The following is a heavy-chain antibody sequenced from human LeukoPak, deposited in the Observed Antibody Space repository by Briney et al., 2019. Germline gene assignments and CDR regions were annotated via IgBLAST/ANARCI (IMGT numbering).Heavy chain of an antibody. CDR3: ARDGSGSYYDRGWFDP. D-gene: IGHD3-10*01. CDR2: MNPNSGNT. V-gene: IGHV1-8*01. J-gene: IGHJ5*02. CDR1: AYTFTSYN. Sequence: GASVKVSCKASAYTFTSYNINWVRQATGQGLEWMGWMNPNSGNTGYAQKFQGRVTMTRNTSISTAYMEPSSLTSEDTAVYYCARDGSGSYYDRGWFDPWGQGTLVTVSS.